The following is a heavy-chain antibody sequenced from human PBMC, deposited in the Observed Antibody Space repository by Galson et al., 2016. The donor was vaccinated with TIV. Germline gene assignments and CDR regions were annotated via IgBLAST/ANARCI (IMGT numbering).Heavy chain of an antibody. J-gene: IGHJ4*02. V-gene: IGHV1-2*02. CDR1: GYKFIGYH. Sequence: SVKVSCKASGYKFIGYHVHWVRQAPGQGLEWMGWIKPNRGDTNVAQKFRGRVTMTRDTSITTAYLELSGLRSHDTAVYYCARGFGVLTGNYLPKDFDYWGQGTLVAVSS. D-gene: IGHD3-9*01. CDR3: ARGFGVLTGNYLPKDFDY. CDR2: IKPNRGDT.